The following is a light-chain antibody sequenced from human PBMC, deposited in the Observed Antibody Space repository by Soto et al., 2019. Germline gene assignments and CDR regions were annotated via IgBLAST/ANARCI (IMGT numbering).Light chain of an antibody. CDR3: QHSYSTLWT. CDR2: AAS. Sequence: DIQMTQSPSSLSASVGDRVTITCRASQSISSYLNWYQQKPGEAPKLLIYAASSLQSGVPSRFSGSGSGTDFTLTISSLQPEDFATYYCQHSYSTLWTFGQGTKVEIK. J-gene: IGKJ1*01. V-gene: IGKV1-39*01. CDR1: QSISSY.